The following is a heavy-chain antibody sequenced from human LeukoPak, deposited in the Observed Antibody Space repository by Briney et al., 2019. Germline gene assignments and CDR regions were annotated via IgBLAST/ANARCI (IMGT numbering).Heavy chain of an antibody. Sequence: NPSETLSLTCGVSGGSITSTNWWSWVRQPPGQGLEWIGEISLTGRTNYNPSLIGRVIMSLDESRNQLSLTLTSVTAADTAVYFCAQSLGSSTWIGNWFDLWGQGTLVTVSS. CDR1: GGSITSTNW. J-gene: IGHJ5*02. D-gene: IGHD6-13*01. CDR3: AQSLGSSTWIGNWFDL. V-gene: IGHV4-4*02. CDR2: ISLTGRT.